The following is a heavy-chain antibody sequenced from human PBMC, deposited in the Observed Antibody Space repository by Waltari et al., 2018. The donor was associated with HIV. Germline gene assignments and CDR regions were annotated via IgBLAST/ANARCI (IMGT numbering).Heavy chain of an antibody. J-gene: IGHJ4*02. CDR1: GYMFTSLD. CDR3: ARGIPAGRYETLTGQDY. CDR2: MNPNSGNT. D-gene: IGHD3-9*01. Sequence: QVQLVQSGAEVTPPGASVTVPCKASGYMFTSLDPHRVEPAAGTGLEWMGWMNPNSGNTGYAQKFQGRGTMTRNASITTAYMELSSLRSEDTAVYFCARGIPAGRYETLTGQDYWGQGTLVTVSS. V-gene: IGHV1-8*02.